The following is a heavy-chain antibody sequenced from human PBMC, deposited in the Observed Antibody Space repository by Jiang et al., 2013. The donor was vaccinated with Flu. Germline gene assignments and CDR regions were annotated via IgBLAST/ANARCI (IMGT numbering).Heavy chain of an antibody. J-gene: IGHJ3*02. CDR2: INSDGSST. Sequence: VQLVESGGGLVQPGGSLRLSCAASGFTFSSYWMHWVRQAPGKGLVWVSRINSDGSSTSYADSVKGRFTISRDNAKNTLYLQMNSLRAEDTAVYYCARGGYSYANDAFDIWAKGQWSPSLQ. CDR1: GFTFSSYW. CDR3: ARGGYSYANDAFDI. D-gene: IGHD5-18*01. V-gene: IGHV3-74*01.